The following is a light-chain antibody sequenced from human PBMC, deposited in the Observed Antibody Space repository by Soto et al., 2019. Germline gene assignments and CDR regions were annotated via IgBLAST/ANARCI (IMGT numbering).Light chain of an antibody. Sequence: IVLTQSPGTLSFSPGGRSTLSCGSSQTVSSTYLAWYQQKPGQAPRILIYAASTRATGIPDRFSGSGSGTEFTLTISSMQSEDFEVYYCKKYTEWHLTFGRGPTV. J-gene: IGKJ4*01. CDR1: QTVSSTY. V-gene: IGKV3-15*01. CDR3: KKYTEWHLT. CDR2: AAS.